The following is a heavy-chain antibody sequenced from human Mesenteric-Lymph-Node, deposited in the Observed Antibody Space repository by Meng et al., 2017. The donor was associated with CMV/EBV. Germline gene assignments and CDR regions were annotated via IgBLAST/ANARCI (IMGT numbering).Heavy chain of an antibody. CDR1: GFTFNSYT. D-gene: IGHD6-19*01. V-gene: IGHV3-21*04. CDR3: AREGVTSSGWYRIDY. Sequence: GESLKISCAGSGFTFNSYTMNWVRQAPGKGLEWVSSITSTSYISYIDSVKGRFTISRDNAKNSLYLQMNSLRAEDTAVYYCAREGVTSSGWYRIDYWGQGTLVTVSS. CDR2: ITSTSYI. J-gene: IGHJ4*02.